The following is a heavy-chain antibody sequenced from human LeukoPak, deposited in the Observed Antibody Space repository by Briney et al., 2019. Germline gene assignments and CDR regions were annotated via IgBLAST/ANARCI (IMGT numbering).Heavy chain of an antibody. CDR2: INPNGGDT. CDR3: AREEGFCRSSSCSAPFDY. Sequence: PGASVKVSCKASGYTFTGYYMHWVRQAPGQGLEWMGWINPNGGDTIYAQKFQGRVTMTRDTSISTAYMELSRLRSDDTAVYYCAREEGFCRSSSCSAPFDYWGQGTLVTVSS. D-gene: IGHD2-2*01. CDR1: GYTFTGYY. J-gene: IGHJ4*02. V-gene: IGHV1-2*02.